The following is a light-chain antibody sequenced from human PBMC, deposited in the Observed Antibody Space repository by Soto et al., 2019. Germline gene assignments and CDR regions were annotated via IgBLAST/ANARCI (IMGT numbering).Light chain of an antibody. V-gene: IGLV2-14*01. CDR2: EVS. CDR3: SSYTSSSPYV. J-gene: IGLJ1*01. CDR1: SSDVGVYNY. Sequence: QSALTQPASVSGSPGQSITISCTGTSSDVGVYNYVSWYQQQPGKAPKLMIYEVSNRPSGVSNRFSGSTSGNTASLTISGLQAEDEDDYYCSSYTSSSPYVFGTGTKVTVL.